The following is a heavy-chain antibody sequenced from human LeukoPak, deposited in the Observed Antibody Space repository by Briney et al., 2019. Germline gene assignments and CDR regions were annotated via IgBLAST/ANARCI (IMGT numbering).Heavy chain of an antibody. CDR1: GGSISSGSYY. V-gene: IGHV4-61*02. J-gene: IGHJ4*02. Sequence: SQTLSPTCTVSGGSISSGSYYWSWIRQPAGQGLEWIGRIYTSGSTNYNPSLKSRVTISVDTSKNQFSLKLSSVTAADTAVYYCARVGATFDYWGQGTLVTVSS. CDR2: IYTSGST. D-gene: IGHD1-26*01. CDR3: ARVGATFDY.